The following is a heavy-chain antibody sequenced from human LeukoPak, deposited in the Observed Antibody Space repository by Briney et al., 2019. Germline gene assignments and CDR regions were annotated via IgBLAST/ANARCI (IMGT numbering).Heavy chain of an antibody. Sequence: GGSLRLSCAASGFTFSSYAMSWVRQAPGKGLEYVSVISGIGGSTHYRDSVKGRFTISRDNSKNTLYLQMNSLRVEDTAVYYCAKDGTTTITFDYWGQGTLVTVSS. V-gene: IGHV3-23*01. CDR2: ISGIGGST. D-gene: IGHD1-1*01. J-gene: IGHJ4*02. CDR1: GFTFSSYA. CDR3: AKDGTTTITFDY.